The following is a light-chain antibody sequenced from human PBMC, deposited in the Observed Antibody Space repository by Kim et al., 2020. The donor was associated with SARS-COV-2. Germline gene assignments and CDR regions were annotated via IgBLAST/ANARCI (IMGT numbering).Light chain of an antibody. J-gene: IGLJ1*01. CDR1: KLWDND. CDR2: RDN. Sequence: VSQGQTASIPCSGVKLWDNDASWYQQKPGQSPVVVIFRDNRRPSGIPERFSGSNSGNTATLTISGTQPMDEADYYCQAWDSSIYVFGTGTKVTVL. CDR3: QAWDSSIYV. V-gene: IGLV3-1*01.